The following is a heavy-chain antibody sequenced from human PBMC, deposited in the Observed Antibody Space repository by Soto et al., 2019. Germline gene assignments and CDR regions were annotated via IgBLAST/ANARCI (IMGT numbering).Heavy chain of an antibody. CDR2: ISPSGST. CDR1: GGSLNGNY. Sequence: SETLSLTCAVYGGSLNGNYWTWLRQTPGKGLEWIGEISPSGSTNYNPSLKSRVGISLDTSKDQFSLKMKSVTAADTAVYYCAKDRQPDGLWPFDHWGQGTLVTVSS. V-gene: IGHV4-34*01. J-gene: IGHJ4*02. D-gene: IGHD2-8*01. CDR3: AKDRQPDGLWPFDH.